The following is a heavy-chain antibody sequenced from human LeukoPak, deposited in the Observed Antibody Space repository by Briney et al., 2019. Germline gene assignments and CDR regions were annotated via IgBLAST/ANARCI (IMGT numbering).Heavy chain of an antibody. CDR2: IYDSGST. D-gene: IGHD5-18*01. Sequence: SETLSLTCTVSGGSIRRYYWSWIRQPPGKGLEWIGHIYDSGSTNYNPSLKSRVTISMDTSMNRFSLKLSSVTAADTAMYYCATSGYSYGPLDYWGQGTLVTV. CDR3: ATSGYSYGPLDY. V-gene: IGHV4-59*01. CDR1: GGSIRRYY. J-gene: IGHJ4*02.